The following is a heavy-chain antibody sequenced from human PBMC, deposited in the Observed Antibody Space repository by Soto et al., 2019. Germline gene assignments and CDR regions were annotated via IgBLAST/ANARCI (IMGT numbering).Heavy chain of an antibody. CDR1: GGSVSSGSYY. D-gene: IGHD6-13*01. V-gene: IGHV4-61*01. Sequence: QVQLQESGPGLVKPSETLSLTCTVSGGSVSSGSYYWSWIRQPPGKGLEWIGYIYYSGSTNYNPSLKSRVTISVDTSKNQFSLKLSSVTAADTAVYYCARDPHSSSWTKNYYYGMDVWGQGTTVTVSS. CDR3: ARDPHSSSWTKNYYYGMDV. CDR2: IYYSGST. J-gene: IGHJ6*02.